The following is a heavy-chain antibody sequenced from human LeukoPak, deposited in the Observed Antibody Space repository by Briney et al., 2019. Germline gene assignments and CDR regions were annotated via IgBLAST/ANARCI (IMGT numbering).Heavy chain of an antibody. CDR2: INGNNGDR. J-gene: IGHJ6*02. V-gene: IGHV1-18*01. CDR1: GYTFTNYA. CDR3: ARERRGQTWNHGIDV. Sequence: GASVKVSCKAFGYTFTNYAITWVRQAPGQGLEWMGWINGNNGDREYASKVQGRLSLSTDPSTGTALMELRSLRSDDTAVYYCARERRGQTWNHGIDVWGQGTTVIASS. D-gene: IGHD1-1*01.